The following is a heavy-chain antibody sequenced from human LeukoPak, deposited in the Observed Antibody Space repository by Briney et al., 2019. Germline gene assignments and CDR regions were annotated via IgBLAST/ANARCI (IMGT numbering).Heavy chain of an antibody. Sequence: GGSLRLSCVASGFSLSGYWMYWVRQAPGRGLMYISRNNGDGSTYYADSVKGRFTISRDNSKNTLYLQMNSLRAEDTAVYYCARDLFQGVATAFDIWGQGTMVTVSS. CDR3: ARDLFQGVATAFDI. J-gene: IGHJ3*02. CDR2: NNGDGST. V-gene: IGHV3-53*01. CDR1: GFSLSGYW. D-gene: IGHD5-12*01.